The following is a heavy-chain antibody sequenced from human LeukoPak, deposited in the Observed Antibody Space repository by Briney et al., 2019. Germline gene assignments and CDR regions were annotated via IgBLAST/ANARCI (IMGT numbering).Heavy chain of an antibody. V-gene: IGHV3-53*01. CDR2: IYSDGST. Sequence: PGESLRLSCAASGFIISGNYMSWVRQAPGKGLEWVSLIYSDGSTYYADSVKGRFTISRDNSENTLYLQMNSLRAEDTAVYYCAKVRERQWLYYFDYWGQGTLVTVSS. CDR1: GFIISGNY. D-gene: IGHD6-19*01. CDR3: AKVRERQWLYYFDY. J-gene: IGHJ4*02.